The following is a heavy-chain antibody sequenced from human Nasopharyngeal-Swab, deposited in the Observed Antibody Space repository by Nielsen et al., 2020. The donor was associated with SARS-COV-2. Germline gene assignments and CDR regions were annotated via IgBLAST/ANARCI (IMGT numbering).Heavy chain of an antibody. D-gene: IGHD6-19*01. V-gene: IGHV4-39*01. J-gene: IGHJ4*02. Sequence: PGKRLEWIGSIYYSGSTYYNPSLKSRVTISVDTSKNQFSLKLSSVTAADTAVYYCARVVAVAGTRRYFDYWGQGTLVTVSS. CDR3: ARVVAVAGTRRYFDY. CDR2: IYYSGST.